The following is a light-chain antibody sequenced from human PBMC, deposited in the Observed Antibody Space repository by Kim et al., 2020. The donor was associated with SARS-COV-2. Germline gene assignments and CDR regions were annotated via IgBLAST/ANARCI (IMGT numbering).Light chain of an antibody. CDR1: QSVLYSSNNKNY. CDR2: WAS. J-gene: IGKJ4*01. V-gene: IGKV4-1*01. CDR3: QQYYSTPLT. Sequence: DIVMTQSPDSLAVSLGERATINCKSSQSVLYSSNNKNYLAWYQQKPGQPPKLLIYWASTRESGVPDRFSGSGSGTDFTLTISSLQAEDVVVYYCQQYYSTPLTFGGGTKLEI.